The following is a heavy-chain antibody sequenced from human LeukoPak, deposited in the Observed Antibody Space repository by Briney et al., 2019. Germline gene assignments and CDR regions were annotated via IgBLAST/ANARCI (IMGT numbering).Heavy chain of an antibody. V-gene: IGHV3-48*04. CDR2: ISSSSSTI. J-gene: IGHJ4*02. CDR1: GFTFSSYS. D-gene: IGHD3-10*01. CDR3: ASRYYGSGSYYFDY. Sequence: GGSLRLSCAASGFTFSSYSMNWVRQAPGKGLEWVSYISSSSSTIYYADSVKGRFTISRDNAKNSLYLQMNSLRAEDTAVYYCASRYYGSGSYYFDYWGQGTLVTVSS.